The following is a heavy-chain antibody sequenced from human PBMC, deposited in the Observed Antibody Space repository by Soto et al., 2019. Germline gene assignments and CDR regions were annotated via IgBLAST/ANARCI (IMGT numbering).Heavy chain of an antibody. V-gene: IGHV4-39*07. CDR3: ARVWFGESSWFDP. D-gene: IGHD3-10*01. Sequence: PSETLSLTCTVSGGSISSSSYYWGWIRQPPGQGLEWIGYICHSGNTYYNPSLKSRVTTSLDRSKNQFSLNLSSVTAADTAVYYCARVWFGESSWFDPWGQGTLVTVSS. CDR2: ICHSGNT. CDR1: GGSISSSSYY. J-gene: IGHJ5*02.